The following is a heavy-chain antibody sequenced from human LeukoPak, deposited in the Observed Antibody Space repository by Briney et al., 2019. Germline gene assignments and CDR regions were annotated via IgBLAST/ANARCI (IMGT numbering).Heavy chain of an antibody. D-gene: IGHD3-22*01. Sequence: GESLKISCKGSGYGFTSYWIGWVRQMPGKGLEGRGIIYPGDSDTRSSPSFQGQVTISADKSISTAYLQWSSLKASDTAMYYCARGPPYYDSSGYAFDIWGQGTMVTVSS. CDR1: GYGFTSYW. CDR3: ARGPPYYDSSGYAFDI. V-gene: IGHV5-51*01. CDR2: IYPGDSDT. J-gene: IGHJ3*02.